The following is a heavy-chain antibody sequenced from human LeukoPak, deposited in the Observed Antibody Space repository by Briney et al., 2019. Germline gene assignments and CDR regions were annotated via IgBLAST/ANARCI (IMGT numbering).Heavy chain of an antibody. V-gene: IGHV3-30-3*01. CDR1: GFTFSSYA. D-gene: IGHD2-2*01. J-gene: IGHJ4*02. CDR3: ARDRIRYCSSTSCWFDY. CDR2: ISYDGSNK. Sequence: GGSLRLSCAASGFTFSSYAMHWVRQAPGKGLEWVAVISYDGSNKYYADSVKGRFTISRGNSKNTLYLQMNSPRAEDTAVYYCARDRIRYCSSTSCWFDYWGQGTLVTVSP.